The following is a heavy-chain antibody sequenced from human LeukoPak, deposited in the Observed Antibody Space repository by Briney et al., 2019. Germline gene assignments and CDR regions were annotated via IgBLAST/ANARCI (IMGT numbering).Heavy chain of an antibody. CDR2: INHSGNT. D-gene: IGHD3-3*01. CDR1: GGSFSGYY. CDR3: ARGRYDFWSGYSTRPFFDY. V-gene: IGHV4-34*01. Sequence: SETLSLTCAVYGGSFSGYYWSWIRQPPGKGLEWIGEINHSGNTNYNPSLKSRVTISVDTSKNQFSLKLSSVTAADTAVYYCARGRYDFWSGYSTRPFFDYWGQGTLVTVSS. J-gene: IGHJ4*02.